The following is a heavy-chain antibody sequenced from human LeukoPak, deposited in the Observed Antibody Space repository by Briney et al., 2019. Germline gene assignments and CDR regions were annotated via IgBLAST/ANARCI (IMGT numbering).Heavy chain of an antibody. J-gene: IGHJ4*02. V-gene: IGHV4-39*07. CDR3: AREVLRYFDWLPPEPYFDY. CDR2: INYSGGT. CDR1: DDSISSRIYL. Sequence: PSETLSLTCTVSDDSISSRIYLWAWIRQPPEKGLEWIASINYSGGTYYQTSLKSRVTISVDTSKNQFSLKLSSVTAADTAVYYRAREVLRYFDWLPPEPYFDYWGQGTLVTVSS. D-gene: IGHD3-9*01.